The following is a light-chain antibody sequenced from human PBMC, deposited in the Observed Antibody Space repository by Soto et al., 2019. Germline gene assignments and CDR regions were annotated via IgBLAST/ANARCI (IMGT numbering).Light chain of an antibody. CDR1: QSISSW. CDR2: DAS. Sequence: DIQMTQSPSTLSASVGDRVTITCRASQSISSWLAWYQQKPGKAPKLLIYDASSLDSGVPSRFSGSGSGTEFTLTISSLQPDDFATYYCHSGTFGQGTKVEIK. CDR3: HSGT. J-gene: IGKJ1*01. V-gene: IGKV1-5*01.